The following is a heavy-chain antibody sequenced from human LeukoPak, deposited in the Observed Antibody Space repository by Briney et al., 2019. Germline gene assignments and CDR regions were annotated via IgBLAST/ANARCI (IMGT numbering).Heavy chain of an antibody. Sequence: GGSLRLSCTASGFNFGNYAMSWVRQAPGKGLEWLGFIRSKASGGAIEYDPSVDGRFHISRDDSKSIAYLQMTSLKTEDTATYFCTREVDGMSAYWGQGTLVTVSS. J-gene: IGHJ4*02. V-gene: IGHV3-49*04. CDR3: TREVDGMSAY. CDR2: IRSKASGGAI. D-gene: IGHD1-14*01. CDR1: GFNFGNYA.